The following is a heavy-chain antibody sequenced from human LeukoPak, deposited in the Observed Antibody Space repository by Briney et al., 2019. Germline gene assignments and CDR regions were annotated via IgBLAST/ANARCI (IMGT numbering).Heavy chain of an antibody. V-gene: IGHV3-21*01. CDR3: ARDRYYDFWSGSPFDY. D-gene: IGHD3-3*01. Sequence: PGGSLRLSCAASGFTFSSYSMNWVRQAPEKGLEWVSSISSSSYIYYADSVKGRFTISRDNAKNSLYLQMNSLRAEDTAVYFCARDRYYDFWSGSPFDYWGQGTLVTVSS. CDR2: ISSSSYI. J-gene: IGHJ4*02. CDR1: GFTFSSYS.